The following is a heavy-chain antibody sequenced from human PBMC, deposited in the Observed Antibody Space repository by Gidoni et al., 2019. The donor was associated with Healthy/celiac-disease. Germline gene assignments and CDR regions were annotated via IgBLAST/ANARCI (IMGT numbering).Heavy chain of an antibody. D-gene: IGHD4-17*01. J-gene: IGHJ4*02. V-gene: IGHV1-69*01. CDR1: GGTFRRYA. CDR3: ARGADYGDYVPNDY. CDR2: NIPIISTE. Sequence: QVPPVQSGAEVKKPGSSVKVPFKASGGTFRRYAISWVRKAPGQGLEWMGGNIPIISTENYARKFQGRVTITADESTSTAYMELSSLRSEDTAVYDCARGADYGDYVPNDYWGQGTLVTVSS.